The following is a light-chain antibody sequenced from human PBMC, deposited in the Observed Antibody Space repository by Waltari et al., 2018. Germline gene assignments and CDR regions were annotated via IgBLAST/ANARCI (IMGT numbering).Light chain of an antibody. Sequence: QSALTQPASVSGSPGQSITISCTGTSSDVGGYNYVSWYQQHPGKVPKRMIYDVSNRPSGVSNRFSGSKSGNTASLTISGLQAEDEADYYCSSYTSSSTLDVFGTGTKVTVL. CDR2: DVS. CDR1: SSDVGGYNY. J-gene: IGLJ1*01. CDR3: SSYTSSSTLDV. V-gene: IGLV2-14*01.